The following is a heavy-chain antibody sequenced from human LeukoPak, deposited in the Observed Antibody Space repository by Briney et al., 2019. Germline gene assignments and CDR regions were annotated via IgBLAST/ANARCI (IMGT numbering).Heavy chain of an antibody. CDR1: GFTFSSYS. J-gene: IGHJ4*02. V-gene: IGHV4-30-4*08. D-gene: IGHD5-12*01. CDR3: ARGARGPTDFDY. Sequence: LRLSCAASGFTFSSYSMNWVRQAPGKGLEWIGYIYYSGSTYYNPSLKSRVTISVDTSKNQFSLKLSSVTAADTAVYYCARGARGPTDFDYWGQGTLVTVSS. CDR2: IYYSGST.